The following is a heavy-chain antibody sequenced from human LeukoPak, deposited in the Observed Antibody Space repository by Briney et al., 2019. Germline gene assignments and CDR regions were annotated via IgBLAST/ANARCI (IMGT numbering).Heavy chain of an antibody. V-gene: IGHV3-30*02. CDR3: ARSPTYYYGMDV. Sequence: PGGSVRLSCAASGFVFSNSGMHWVRQAPGKGLEWVAFLRYDGSNKFYTDSVKGRFTISRDNSKNTLYLQMNSLRAEDTAVYYCARSPTYYYGMDVWGQGTTVTVSS. CDR2: LRYDGSNK. J-gene: IGHJ6*02. CDR1: GFVFSNSG.